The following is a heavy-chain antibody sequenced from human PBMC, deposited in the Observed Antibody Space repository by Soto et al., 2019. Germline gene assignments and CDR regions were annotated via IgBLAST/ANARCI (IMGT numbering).Heavy chain of an antibody. CDR1: GFSFSSYS. D-gene: IGHD3-22*01. CDR3: VVREPIDYYYYYMDV. Sequence: GGSLRLSCAASGFSFSSYSMSWVRQAPGKGLEWVSYISSISSTIYYADSVKGRFTISRDNAKNSLYLQMNSLRAEDTAVYYCVVREPIDYYYYYMDVWGKGTTVTVSS. J-gene: IGHJ6*03. V-gene: IGHV3-48*01. CDR2: ISSISSTI.